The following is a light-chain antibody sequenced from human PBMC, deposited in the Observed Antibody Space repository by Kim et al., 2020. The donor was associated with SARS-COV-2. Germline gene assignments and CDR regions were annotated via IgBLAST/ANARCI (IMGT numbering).Light chain of an antibody. Sequence: DIVMTQSPLSLPVTPGEPASISCRSSQSLLYSNGYNYLDWYLQKPGQSPQLLIYLGSNRASGVPDRFSGSGSGTDFILKISRVEAEDVGVYYCMQSLQTPLTFGGGTKVDIK. CDR1: QSLLYSNGYNY. CDR2: LGS. V-gene: IGKV2-28*01. CDR3: MQSLQTPLT. J-gene: IGKJ4*01.